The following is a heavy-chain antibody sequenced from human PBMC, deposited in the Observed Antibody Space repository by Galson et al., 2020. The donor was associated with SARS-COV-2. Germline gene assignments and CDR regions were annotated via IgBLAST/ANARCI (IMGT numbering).Heavy chain of an antibody. J-gene: IGHJ4*02. D-gene: IGHD3-10*01. CDR1: GYTLTELS. V-gene: IGHV1-24*01. CDR3: ATGGYLLWFGEAFDY. Sequence: ASVKVSCKVSGYTLTELSMLWVRQAPGKGLEWMGGFDPEDGETIYAQKFQGRVTMTEDTSTDTAYMELSSLRSEDTAVYYCATGGYLLWFGEAFDYWGQGTLVTVSS. CDR2: FDPEDGET.